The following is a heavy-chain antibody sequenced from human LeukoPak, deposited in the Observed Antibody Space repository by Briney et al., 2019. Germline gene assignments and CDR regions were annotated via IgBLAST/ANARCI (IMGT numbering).Heavy chain of an antibody. V-gene: IGHV4-59*08. Sequence: SETLSLTCTVSGVSISSYYWSWIRQPPGKGLEWIGYIYDSGSFNYNPSLKSRVTISIDRSRNQFSLKLSSVTAADAAVYYCARHPQYSSARFDRWGQGALVTVSS. D-gene: IGHD6-25*01. CDR3: ARHPQYSSARFDR. CDR2: IYDSGSF. CDR1: GVSISSYY. J-gene: IGHJ5*02.